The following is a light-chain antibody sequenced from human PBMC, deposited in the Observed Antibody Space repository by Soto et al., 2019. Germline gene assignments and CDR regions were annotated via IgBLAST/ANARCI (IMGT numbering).Light chain of an antibody. J-gene: IGKJ2*01. Sequence: EIVMTQSPATLSVSPGERATLSCRASQSVSSNLAWYQQKPGQAPRVLIYDASTRATGIPARFSGSGSGTEFTLTISSLQYEDYAVYYCQQYNNWPPWTFGQGTKLEIK. V-gene: IGKV3-15*01. CDR3: QQYNNWPPWT. CDR1: QSVSSN. CDR2: DAS.